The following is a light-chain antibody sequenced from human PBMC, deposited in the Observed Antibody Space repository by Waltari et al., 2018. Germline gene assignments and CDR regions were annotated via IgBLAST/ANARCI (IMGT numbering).Light chain of an antibody. CDR2: VNSDGRH. J-gene: IGLJ2*01. V-gene: IGLV4-69*01. CDR3: QTWDTDIVV. CDR1: SGHGSYA. Sequence: QLVVTQSPSASASLGASVKLTCTLSSGHGSYAIAWHQQQPEKGPRFLLRVNSDGRHNKGDGIPGRFSGSSSGAERYLIISGLQSEDEADYYCQTWDTDIVVFGGGTKLTV.